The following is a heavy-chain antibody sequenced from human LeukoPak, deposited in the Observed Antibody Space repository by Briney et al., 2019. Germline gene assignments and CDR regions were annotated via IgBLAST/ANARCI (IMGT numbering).Heavy chain of an antibody. Sequence: GGSLRLSCAASGFTFSSYGMHWVRQAPGKGLEWVAVIWYDGSNKYYADSVKGLFTISRDNSKNTLFLQMNSLRAEDTAVYYCARAAYDSSGYLTLWGQGTLVTVSS. CDR1: GFTFSSYG. D-gene: IGHD3-22*01. CDR3: ARAAYDSSGYLTL. V-gene: IGHV3-33*01. J-gene: IGHJ4*02. CDR2: IWYDGSNK.